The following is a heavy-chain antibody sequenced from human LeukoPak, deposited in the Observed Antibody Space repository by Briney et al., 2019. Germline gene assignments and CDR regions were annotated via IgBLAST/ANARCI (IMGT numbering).Heavy chain of an antibody. D-gene: IGHD3-16*01. Sequence: SETLSLTCTVSGDSISSYYWSWIRQPPGKGLEWIGYIYDSGKTDYNASLISRVTISVDTSKNQFSLKLTSVTPADTAVYYCARGGGTLDYWGQGTLVTVSS. CDR2: IYDSGKT. J-gene: IGHJ4*02. V-gene: IGHV4-59*01. CDR3: ARGGGTLDY. CDR1: GDSISSYY.